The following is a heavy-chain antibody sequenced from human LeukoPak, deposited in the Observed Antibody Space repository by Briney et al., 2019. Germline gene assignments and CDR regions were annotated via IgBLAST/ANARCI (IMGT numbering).Heavy chain of an antibody. CDR1: GFTFSSYG. CDR2: ISYDGSNK. J-gene: IGHJ5*02. V-gene: IGHV3-30*18. CDR3: AKELRTGSGPNWFDP. Sequence: GGSLRLSCAASGFTFSSYGMHWVRQAPGKGLEWVAVISYDGSNKYYADSVKGRFTISRDNSKNTLYLQMNSLRAEDTAVYYCAKELRTGSGPNWFDPWGQGTLVTVFS. D-gene: IGHD3-10*01.